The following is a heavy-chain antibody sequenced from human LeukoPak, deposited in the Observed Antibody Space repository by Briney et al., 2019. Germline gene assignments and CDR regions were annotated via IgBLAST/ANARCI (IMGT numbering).Heavy chain of an antibody. CDR3: ARHPIRVDTAMVTLDY. Sequence: GASVKVSCKASGYTFTGYYMHWVRQAPGQGLEWMGWINPNSGGTNYAQKFQGRVTMTRDTSISTAYMELSRLRSDDTAVYYCARHPIRVDTAMVTLDYWGQGTLVTVSS. J-gene: IGHJ4*02. CDR2: INPNSGGT. CDR1: GYTFTGYY. V-gene: IGHV1-2*02. D-gene: IGHD5-18*01.